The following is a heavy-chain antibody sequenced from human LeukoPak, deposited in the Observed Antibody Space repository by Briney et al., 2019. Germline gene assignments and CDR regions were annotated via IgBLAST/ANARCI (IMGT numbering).Heavy chain of an antibody. CDR3: AKGTAAGQDYYGMAV. V-gene: IGHV3-23*01. J-gene: IGHJ6*02. CDR1: GFTFSSYA. Sequence: GGSLRLSCAASGFTFSSYAMSWVRQAPGKGLEWVSAISGSGGSTYYADSVKGRFTISRDNSKNTLYLQMNSLRAEDTAVYYCAKGTAAGQDYYGMAVWGLGTTVTVSS. CDR2: ISGSGGST. D-gene: IGHD6-13*01.